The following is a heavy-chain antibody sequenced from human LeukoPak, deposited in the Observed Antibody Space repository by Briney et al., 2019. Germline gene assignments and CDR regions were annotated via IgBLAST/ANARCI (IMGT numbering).Heavy chain of an antibody. CDR2: MNPNSGNT. V-gene: IGHV1-8*01. Sequence: ASVKVSCKASRYTFTSYDINWLRQATGQGLEWMGWMNPNSGNTGYAQKFQGRVTMTRNTSISTAYMELSSLRSEDTAVYYCARGVDYDFWSVNWFDPWGQGTLVTVSS. CDR1: RYTFTSYD. D-gene: IGHD3-3*01. J-gene: IGHJ5*02. CDR3: ARGVDYDFWSVNWFDP.